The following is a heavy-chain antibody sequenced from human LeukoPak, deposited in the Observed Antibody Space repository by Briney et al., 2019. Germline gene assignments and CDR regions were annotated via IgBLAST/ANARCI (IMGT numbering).Heavy chain of an antibody. V-gene: IGHV4-31*03. CDR2: IYHSGDT. D-gene: IGHD3-9*01. CDR1: GGSISSGGYY. Sequence: SETLSLTCTVSGGSISSGGYYWNWIRQHPGKGLEWIGNIYHSGDTYNKYNPSLKNRVVISVDTSKNQFSLRLSSVIAADTAVYYCARGQGDSDYDILTGYQRYYYYYYMDVWGKGTTVTVSS. CDR3: ARGQGDSDYDILTGYQRYYYYYYMDV. J-gene: IGHJ6*03.